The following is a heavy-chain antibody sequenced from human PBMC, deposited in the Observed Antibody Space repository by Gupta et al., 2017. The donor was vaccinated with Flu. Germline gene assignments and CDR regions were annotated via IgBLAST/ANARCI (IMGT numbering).Heavy chain of an antibody. Sequence: VRQAPGKGLEWVAVIWYDGSKKYYAESVKGRFTISRDNSKNTLYLQMNSLRAEDTAVYYCASTGFWSGYFYDYWGQGTLVTVSS. CDR3: ASTGFWSGYFYDY. D-gene: IGHD3-3*01. V-gene: IGHV3-33*01. J-gene: IGHJ4*02. CDR2: IWYDGSKK.